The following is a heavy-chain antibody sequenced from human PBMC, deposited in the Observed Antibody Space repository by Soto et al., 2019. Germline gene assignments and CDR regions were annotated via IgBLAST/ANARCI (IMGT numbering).Heavy chain of an antibody. CDR3: EHAMLYCTGGSCSTWFDS. J-gene: IGHJ5*01. CDR2: IYWDDDK. D-gene: IGHD2-15*01. CDR1: GFSLSTHGVG. V-gene: IGHV2-5*02. Sequence: QITLKESGPTLVKPTQTLTLTCTFSGFSLSTHGVGVGWVRQPAGKALEWPALIYWDDDKRYSASLNSRLTITKDTSKNQVVLTMTNMDPVDTATYYCEHAMLYCTGGSCSTWFDSWGQGTLVTVSS.